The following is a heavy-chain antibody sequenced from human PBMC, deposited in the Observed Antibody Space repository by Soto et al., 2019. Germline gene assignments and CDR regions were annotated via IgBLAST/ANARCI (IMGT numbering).Heavy chain of an antibody. CDR3: AKPSGKCSSTSCYVDY. J-gene: IGHJ4*02. CDR1: GFTFSSYA. Sequence: PGGSLRLSCAASGFTFSSYAMSWVRQAPGKGLEWVSAISGSGGSTYYADSVKGRFTISRDNSKNTLYLQTNSLRAEDTAVYYCAKPSGKCSSTSCYVDYWGQGTLVTVSS. CDR2: ISGSGGST. V-gene: IGHV3-23*01. D-gene: IGHD2-2*01.